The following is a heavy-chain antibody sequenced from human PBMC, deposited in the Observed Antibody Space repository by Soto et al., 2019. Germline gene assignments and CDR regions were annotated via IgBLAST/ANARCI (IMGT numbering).Heavy chain of an antibody. D-gene: IGHD3-22*01. CDR2: INHSGAK. CDR1: GGLSSACC. Sequence: EALRVRCGGSGGLSSACCERGSRQQEGEGMEWIGEINHSGAKSHNQSLKSRVNISVDKYKSHFSLKLTSVTSEDRAVYYCARGSVDTLPSTGFYDYWGQGPPVTV. J-gene: IGHJ4*02. V-gene: IGHV4-34*01. CDR3: ARGSVDTLPSTGFYDY.